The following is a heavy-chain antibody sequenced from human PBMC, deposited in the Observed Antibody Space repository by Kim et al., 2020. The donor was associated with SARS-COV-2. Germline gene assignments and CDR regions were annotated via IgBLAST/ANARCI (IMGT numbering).Heavy chain of an antibody. V-gene: IGHV4-59*13. CDR3: AGGTVATSAY. CDR1: GGSISSSF. D-gene: IGHD2-15*01. Sequence: SETLSLTCTVSGGSISSSFWNWVRQPPGPGLEYLGYICYTGTTNYKPSLTSRVTISLYTSKSQFSLILNSVTAADTAVYFCAGGTVATSAYWGQGILVTAAS. CDR2: ICYTGTT. J-gene: IGHJ4*02.